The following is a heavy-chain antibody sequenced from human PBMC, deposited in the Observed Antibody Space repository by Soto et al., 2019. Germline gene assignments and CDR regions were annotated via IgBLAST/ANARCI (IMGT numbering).Heavy chain of an antibody. J-gene: IGHJ5*02. Sequence: ASVKVSCKASGYTFTSYGINWVRQATGQGLEWLGWMNPNSGKTGYAQKFQGRITMTRDSSISTAYMELSSLISEDTAVYYCAKMNYYDSGGRPNWFDPWGQGTLVTVSS. V-gene: IGHV1-8*01. CDR1: GYTFTSYG. CDR3: AKMNYYDSGGRPNWFDP. CDR2: MNPNSGKT. D-gene: IGHD3-22*01.